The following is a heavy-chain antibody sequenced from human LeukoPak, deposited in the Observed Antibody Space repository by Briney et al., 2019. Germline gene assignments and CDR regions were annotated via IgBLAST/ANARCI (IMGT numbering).Heavy chain of an antibody. D-gene: IGHD3-22*01. J-gene: IGHJ4*02. CDR3: ARDGYSDSSGYDYPPSV. CDR1: GGSISSYY. V-gene: IGHV4-59*01. CDR2: MSYTGNS. Sequence: SETLSLTCTVSGGSISSYYRRWVRQPPGKGLECIAYMSYTGNSNYNPSLRSRVTISVDASKKQFSLKLSSVTAADTAVYYCARDGYSDSSGYDYPPSVWGQGTLVTVSS.